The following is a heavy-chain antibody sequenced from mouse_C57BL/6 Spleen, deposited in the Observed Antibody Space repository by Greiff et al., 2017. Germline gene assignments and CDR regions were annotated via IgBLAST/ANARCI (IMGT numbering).Heavy chain of an antibody. V-gene: IGHV3-6*01. CDR1: GYSITSGYY. CDR2: ISYDGSN. D-gene: IGHD2-5*01. CDR3: AREGYSNYVVDY. Sequence: EVKLQESGPGLVKPSQSLSLTCSVTGYSITSGYYWNWIRQFPGNKLEWMGYISYDGSNNYNPSLKNRISITRDTSKNQFFLKLNSVTTEDTATYYCAREGYSNYVVDYWGQGTTLTVSS. J-gene: IGHJ2*01.